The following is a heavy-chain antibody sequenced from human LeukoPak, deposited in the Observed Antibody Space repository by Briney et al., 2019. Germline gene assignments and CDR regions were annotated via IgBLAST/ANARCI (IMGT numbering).Heavy chain of an antibody. CDR3: ARGIMTTFGGLIATVKGAWFDP. D-gene: IGHD3-16*02. J-gene: IGHJ5*02. CDR2: INPNSGGT. V-gene: IGHV1-2*02. CDR1: GYTFTDYF. Sequence: VASMKVSCKASGYTFTDYFMHWVRQAPGQGLEWMGWINPNSGGTNYAQKFQGRVTMTRDTSISTAYMELSRLRLDDTAVYYCARGIMTTFGGLIATVKGAWFDPWGQGTLVTVSS.